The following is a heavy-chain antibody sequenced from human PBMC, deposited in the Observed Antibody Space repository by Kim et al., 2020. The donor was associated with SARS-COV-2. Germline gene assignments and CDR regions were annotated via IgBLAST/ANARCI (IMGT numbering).Heavy chain of an antibody. CDR2: T. CDR3: AREYGSGSYSY. J-gene: IGHJ4*02. V-gene: IGHV5-51*01. D-gene: IGHD3-10*01. Sequence: TRYSPSFQGQVTISADKSISTAYLQWSSLKASDTAMYYCAREYGSGSYSYWGQGTLVTVSS.